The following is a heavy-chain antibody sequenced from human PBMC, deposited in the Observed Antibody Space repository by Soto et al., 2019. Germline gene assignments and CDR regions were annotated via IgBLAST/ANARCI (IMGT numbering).Heavy chain of an antibody. V-gene: IGHV4-4*07. Sequence: SETLSLTCTVSGGSISSYYWSWIREPAGEGLDWIGRIYTSGSTNYNPSLKSRVTMSVDTSKNQFSLKLSSVTAADTAVYYCARDLRSSSWDGVNGLNWFDPWGQGTLVTVSS. J-gene: IGHJ5*02. CDR2: IYTSGST. CDR1: GGSISSYY. CDR3: ARDLRSSSWDGVNGLNWFDP. D-gene: IGHD6-13*01.